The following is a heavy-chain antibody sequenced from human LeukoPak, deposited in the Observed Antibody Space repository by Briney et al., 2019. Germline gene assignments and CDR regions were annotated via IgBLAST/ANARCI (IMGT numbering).Heavy chain of an antibody. CDR3: ARGADFDY. CDR2: ISSNGGST. CDR1: GFTFSSYA. Sequence: GGSLRLSCAASGFTFSSYAMHWVRQAPGKGLEYVAAISSNGGSTYYANSVKGRFTIPRDNSKNTLYLQMGSLRAEDMAVYYCARGADFDYWGQGTLVTVSS. J-gene: IGHJ4*02. V-gene: IGHV3-64*01. D-gene: IGHD1-26*01.